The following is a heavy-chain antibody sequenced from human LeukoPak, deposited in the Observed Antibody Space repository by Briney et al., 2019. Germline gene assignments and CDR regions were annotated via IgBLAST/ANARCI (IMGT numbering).Heavy chain of an antibody. V-gene: IGHV3-11*04. CDR2: ISSSGSTI. CDR3: ASGKYYDILTGYYNVGDY. CDR1: GFTFSDYY. Sequence: GGSLRLSWAASGFTFSDYYMSWIRQAPGKGLEWVSYISSSGSTIYYADSVKGRFTISRDNAKNSLYLQMNSLRAEDTAVYYCASGKYYDILTGYYNVGDYWGQGTLVTVSS. J-gene: IGHJ4*02. D-gene: IGHD3-9*01.